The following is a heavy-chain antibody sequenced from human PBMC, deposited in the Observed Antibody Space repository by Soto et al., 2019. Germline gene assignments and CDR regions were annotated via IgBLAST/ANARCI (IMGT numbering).Heavy chain of an antibody. CDR3: AKTYIAAAYYYGMDV. CDR2: ISWNSGSI. V-gene: IGHV3-9*01. D-gene: IGHD6-13*01. Sequence: EVQLVESGGGLVQPGRSLRLSCAASGFTFDDYDMHWVRQAPGKGLEWVSGISWNSGSIGYADSVKGRFTISRDNAKNSLYLQMNSLRAEDTALYYCAKTYIAAAYYYGMDVWGQGTTVTVSS. J-gene: IGHJ6*02. CDR1: GFTFDDYD.